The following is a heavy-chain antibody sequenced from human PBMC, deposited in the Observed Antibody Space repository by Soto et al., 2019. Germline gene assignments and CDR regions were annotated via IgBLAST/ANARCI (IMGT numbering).Heavy chain of an antibody. CDR2: INPSGGTT. Sequence: QVQLVQSGAEVKKPGASVKVSCKASGYTFTSYYMHWVRQAPGQGLEWMGIINPSGGTTTYAQKFQGRVTMTRDTSTSTVYMELSSLRSEDMAVYYCARDRQQLVRSNWFDPWGQGTLVTVSS. CDR1: GYTFTSYY. J-gene: IGHJ5*02. CDR3: ARDRQQLVRSNWFDP. D-gene: IGHD6-13*01. V-gene: IGHV1-46*03.